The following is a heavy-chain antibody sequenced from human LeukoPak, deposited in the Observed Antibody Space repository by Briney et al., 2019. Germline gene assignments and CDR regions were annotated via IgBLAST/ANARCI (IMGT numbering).Heavy chain of an antibody. J-gene: IGHJ4*02. CDR1: SGSINSYY. Sequence: SETLSLTCTVSSGSINSYYWSWIRQPAGKGLEWIGRIYSSGTTNYNPSLKSRVTMSIDTSKNQFSLKLTSVTAADTAVYYCAGGPYCGGDCYFDYWAREPRSPSPQ. CDR2: IYSSGTT. CDR3: AGGPYCGGDCYFDY. V-gene: IGHV4-4*07. D-gene: IGHD2-21*02.